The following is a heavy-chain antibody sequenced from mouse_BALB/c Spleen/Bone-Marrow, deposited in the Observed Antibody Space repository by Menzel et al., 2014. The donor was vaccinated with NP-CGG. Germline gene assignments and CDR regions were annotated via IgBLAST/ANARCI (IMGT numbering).Heavy chain of an antibody. D-gene: IGHD1-1*01. V-gene: IGHV1-15*01. CDR2: IDPDTGGT. CDR1: GYTFTDYE. J-gene: IGHJ2*01. Sequence: LVESGAELVRPGASVTLSCQSSGYTFTDYEMHWVKPTPVHGLAWIGAIDPDTGGTAYNQKFKGKATLTADKSSSTAYMERRSLTSEDSAVYYCTRGCNVITTVVVDMDYWGQGTTLTVSS. CDR3: TRGCNVITTVVVDMDY.